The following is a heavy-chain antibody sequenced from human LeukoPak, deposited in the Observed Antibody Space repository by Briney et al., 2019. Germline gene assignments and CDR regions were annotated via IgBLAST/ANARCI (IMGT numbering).Heavy chain of an antibody. J-gene: IGHJ5*02. V-gene: IGHV3-13*01. CDR1: GFTFSSYD. D-gene: IGHD5-18*01. CDR2: IGTAGDT. Sequence: GGSLRLSCAASGFTFSSYDMHWVRQATGKGLEWVSAIGTAGDTYYPGSVEGRFTISRENAKNSLYLQMNSLRAGDTAVYYCARGATRGYSYGSSWFDPWAREPWSPSPQ. CDR3: ARGATRGYSYGSSWFDP.